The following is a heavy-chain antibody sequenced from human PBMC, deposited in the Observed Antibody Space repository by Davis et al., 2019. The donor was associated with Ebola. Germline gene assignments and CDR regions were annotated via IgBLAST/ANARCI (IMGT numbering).Heavy chain of an antibody. D-gene: IGHD5-12*01. CDR2: IIPIIARE. CDR1: GGTFYSYG. J-gene: IGHJ4*02. CDR3: ARGDIMTDQVEYFDY. Sequence: AASVTVSCKASGGTFYSYGITWVRQAPGQGLEWVGGIIPIIAREDYAEKFQGRVTITADESTNTAYMELRSLRSEDTAVYYCARGDIMTDQVEYFDYWGQGTLVTVSS. V-gene: IGHV1-69*13.